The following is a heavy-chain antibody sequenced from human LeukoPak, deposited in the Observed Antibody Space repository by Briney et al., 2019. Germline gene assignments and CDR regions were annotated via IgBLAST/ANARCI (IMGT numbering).Heavy chain of an antibody. CDR2: ISGSGGST. CDR1: GFTFSSYA. CDR3: ARPLTTVTSGVDY. V-gene: IGHV3-23*01. J-gene: IGHJ4*02. Sequence: PGGSLRLSCAASGFTFSSYAMSWVRQAPGKGLEWVSAISGSGGSTYYADSVKGRFTISRDNAKNSLYLQMNSLRAEDTAVYYCARPLTTVTSGVDYWGQGTLVTVSS. D-gene: IGHD4-17*01.